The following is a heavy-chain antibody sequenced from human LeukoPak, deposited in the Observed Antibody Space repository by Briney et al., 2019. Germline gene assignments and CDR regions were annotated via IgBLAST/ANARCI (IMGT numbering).Heavy chain of an antibody. D-gene: IGHD3-3*01. CDR3: ARSGYDFWSGYFY. V-gene: IGHV3-74*01. J-gene: IGHJ4*02. CDR2: INSDGINT. Sequence: GGSLRLSCAASGFTFSNYWMHWVRQAPGKGLVWVSRINSDGINTSYADSVKGRFTISRDNAKNSLYLQMNSLRAEDTALYYCARSGYDFWSGYFYWGQGTLVTVSS. CDR1: GFTFSNYW.